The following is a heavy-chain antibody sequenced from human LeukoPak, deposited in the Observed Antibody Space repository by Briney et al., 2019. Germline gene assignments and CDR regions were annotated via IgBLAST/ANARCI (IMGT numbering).Heavy chain of an antibody. Sequence: GGSLRLSCAASGFTFSSYWMHWVRQAPGKGLVWVSRINSDGSSIKSADSVKGRFTISRDNAKNTLYLQMNSLRAEDTAVYYCARGTAWRNGYETHAFDIWGQGTRVTVSS. CDR3: ARGTAWRNGYETHAFDI. V-gene: IGHV3-74*03. CDR1: GFTFSSYW. D-gene: IGHD5-24*01. J-gene: IGHJ3*02. CDR2: INSDGSSI.